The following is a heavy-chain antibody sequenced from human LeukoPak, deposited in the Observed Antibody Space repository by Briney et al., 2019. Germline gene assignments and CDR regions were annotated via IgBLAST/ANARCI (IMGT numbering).Heavy chain of an antibody. CDR2: ISGDGRST. CDR1: GFTFRSNW. V-gene: IGHV3-74*01. D-gene: IGHD1-26*01. Sequence: GGSLRLSCAASGFTFRSNWMSWVRQAPGKGLVWVSRISGDGRSTDYADSVKGRFTISRDNARNIVYLQMNSLRVEDTALYYCARAPWELDDWGQGTLVTVSS. J-gene: IGHJ4*02. CDR3: ARAPWELDD.